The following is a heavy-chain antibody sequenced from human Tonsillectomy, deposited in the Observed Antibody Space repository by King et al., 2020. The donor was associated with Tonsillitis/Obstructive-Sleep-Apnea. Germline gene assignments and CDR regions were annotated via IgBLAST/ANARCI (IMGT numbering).Heavy chain of an antibody. CDR1: GFTFSGSA. V-gene: IGHV3-73*01. Sequence: VQLVESGGGLVQPGGSLKLSCAASGFTFSGSAMHWVRQASGKGLEWVGRIRSKANNYATAYAASVKGRFTISSDDSKTTAYLQMNSLKTEDTAVYYCTRRSSSSISNWFDPWGQGTLVTVSS. CDR3: TRRSSSSISNWFDP. J-gene: IGHJ5*02. CDR2: IRSKANNYAT. D-gene: IGHD6-6*01.